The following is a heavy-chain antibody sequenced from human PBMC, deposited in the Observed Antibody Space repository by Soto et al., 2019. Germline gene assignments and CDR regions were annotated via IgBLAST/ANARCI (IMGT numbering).Heavy chain of an antibody. J-gene: IGHJ5*02. V-gene: IGHV1-69*12. CDR3: ARDRGPSSGYYPYWFDP. Sequence: QVQLVQSGAEVKKPGSSVKVSCKASGGTFSSYAITWVRQAPGQGLEWMGGLIPIFGTANYAQKFQGRVTITADASTSKAYMELSSRRSEDTVVYYCARDRGPSSGYYPYWFDPWGQGTLVTVSS. D-gene: IGHD3-22*01. CDR2: LIPIFGTA. CDR1: GGTFSSYA.